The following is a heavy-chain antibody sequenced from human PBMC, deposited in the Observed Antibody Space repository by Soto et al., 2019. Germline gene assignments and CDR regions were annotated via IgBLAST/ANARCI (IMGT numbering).Heavy chain of an antibody. V-gene: IGHV1-3*01. CDR2: INAGNGNT. Sequence: ASVKVSCKASGYTFTSYAMHWVRQAPGQRLEWMGWINAGNGNTKYSQKFQGRVTITRDTSASTAYMELSSLRSEDTAVYYCARDPLAYSSGWYADYYFGMDVWGQGTTVTVSS. CDR3: ARDPLAYSSGWYADYYFGMDV. J-gene: IGHJ6*02. CDR1: GYTFTSYA. D-gene: IGHD6-19*01.